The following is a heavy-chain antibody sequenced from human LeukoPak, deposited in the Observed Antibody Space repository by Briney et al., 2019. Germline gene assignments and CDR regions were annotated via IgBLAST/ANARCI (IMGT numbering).Heavy chain of an antibody. CDR1: GFTFSIYA. D-gene: IGHD6-13*01. CDR3: AKATEQPTPSPYAYYMDV. Sequence: PGGSLRLSCVASGFTFSIYAMSWVRQAPGKGLEWVSTISVSGGTTYYADSVKGRFTISRDNSKNTLYLQMNSLRAEDTAVYYCAKATEQPTPSPYAYYMDVWGKGTTVTISS. CDR2: ISVSGGTT. V-gene: IGHV3-23*01. J-gene: IGHJ6*03.